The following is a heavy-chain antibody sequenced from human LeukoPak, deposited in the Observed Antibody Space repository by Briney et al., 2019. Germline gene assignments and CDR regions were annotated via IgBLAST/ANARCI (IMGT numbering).Heavy chain of an antibody. J-gene: IGHJ4*02. V-gene: IGHV3-53*01. Sequence: GGSLRLSCAASGFTVSSNYMSWVRQAPGKGLEWVSVIYSGGSTYYADSVKGRFTISRDNSKNTLYLQMNSLRAEDTAMYYCARDLGYSYGYVYWGQGTLVTVSS. CDR3: ARDLGYSYGYVY. CDR1: GFTVSSNY. D-gene: IGHD5-18*01. CDR2: IYSGGST.